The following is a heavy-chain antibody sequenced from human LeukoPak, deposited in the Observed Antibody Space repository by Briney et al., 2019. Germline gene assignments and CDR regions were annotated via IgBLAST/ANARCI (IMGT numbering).Heavy chain of an antibody. V-gene: IGHV3-15*01. CDR3: TTRYEYYDYVWGSFLFDY. CDR2: IKSKTDGGTT. Sequence: GGSLRLSCAASGFTFSNAWMSWVRQAPGKGLEWVGRIKSKTDGGTTDYAAPVKGRFTTSRDDSKNTLYLQMNSLKTEDTAVYYCTTRYEYYDYVWGSFLFDYWGQGTLVTVSS. D-gene: IGHD3-16*01. J-gene: IGHJ4*02. CDR1: GFTFSNAW.